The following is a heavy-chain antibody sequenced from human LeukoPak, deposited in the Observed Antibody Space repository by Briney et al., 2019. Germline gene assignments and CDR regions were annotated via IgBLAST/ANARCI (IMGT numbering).Heavy chain of an antibody. J-gene: IGHJ6*02. CDR2: INQDESEK. CDR3: ATYIQRPPGMDV. D-gene: IGHD2-15*01. CDR1: GFNFNNYW. Sequence: GGSLRLSCVGTGFNFNNYWMTWVRQAPGKGLEWVANINQDESEKYYVDSVKGRFTISRDNAETSLYLQMNSLRAEDTALYFCATYIQRPPGMDVWGQGTTVTVSS. V-gene: IGHV3-7*05.